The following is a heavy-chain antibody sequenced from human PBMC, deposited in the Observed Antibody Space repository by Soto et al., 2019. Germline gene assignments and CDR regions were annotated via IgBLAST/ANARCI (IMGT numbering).Heavy chain of an antibody. D-gene: IGHD3-10*01. Sequence: QVQLQESGPGLVKPSQTLSLTCTVSGVSTSTGDYYWSWIRQHPGKGLEWIGYIYYSGSSYYNPSLKSRVSISLDTSNNQFSLKLTSVTAADTAVYYCAREGYNYNGMDVWGQGTTVTVSS. CDR2: IYYSGSS. CDR3: AREGYNYNGMDV. CDR1: GVSTSTGDYY. J-gene: IGHJ6*02. V-gene: IGHV4-31*03.